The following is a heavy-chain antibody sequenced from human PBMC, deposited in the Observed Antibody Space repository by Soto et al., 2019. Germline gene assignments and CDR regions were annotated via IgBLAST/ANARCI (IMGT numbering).Heavy chain of an antibody. J-gene: IGHJ6*03. Sequence: GGSLRLSCAASGFTFSDYYMSWIRQAPGKGLEWVSYISSSGSTIYYADSVKGRFTISRDNAKNSLYLQMNSLRAEDTAVYYCAREGPRYFDWSVKWVDSYYYYMDVWGKGTTVTVSS. CDR1: GFTFSDYY. V-gene: IGHV3-11*01. CDR2: ISSSGSTI. CDR3: AREGPRYFDWSVKWVDSYYYYMDV. D-gene: IGHD3-9*01.